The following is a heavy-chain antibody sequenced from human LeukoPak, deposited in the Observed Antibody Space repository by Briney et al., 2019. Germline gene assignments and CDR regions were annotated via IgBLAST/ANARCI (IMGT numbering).Heavy chain of an antibody. J-gene: IGHJ6*02. CDR1: GYSFTSYW. D-gene: IGHD4-23*01. CDR3: ARQVEYGGNSGLSYYYYYGMDV. Sequence: GESLKISCKGSGYSFTSYWIGWVRQMPGKGLEWMGITYPGDSDTRYSPSFQGQVTISADKSISTAYLQWSSLKASDTAMYYCARQVEYGGNSGLSYYYYYGMDVWGQGTTATVSS. CDR2: TYPGDSDT. V-gene: IGHV5-51*01.